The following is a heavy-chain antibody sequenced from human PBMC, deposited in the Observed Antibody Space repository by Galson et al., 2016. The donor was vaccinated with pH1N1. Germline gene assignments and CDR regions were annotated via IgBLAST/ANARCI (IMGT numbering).Heavy chain of an antibody. J-gene: IGHJ4*02. Sequence: SVKVSCKASGYTFTSYYFHWVRQAPGLGLQWMGVINPIGGMATYTQDFQDRLTMTVDASTSTVYMELTSLRSEDTAVYYSVRDLGRLRDFWGQGTLVTVSS. CDR2: INPIGGMA. CDR3: VRDLGRLRDF. D-gene: IGHD1-26*01. CDR1: GYTFTSYY. V-gene: IGHV1-46*01.